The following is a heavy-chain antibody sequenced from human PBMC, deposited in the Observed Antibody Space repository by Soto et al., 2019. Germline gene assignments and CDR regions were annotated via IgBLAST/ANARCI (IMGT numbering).Heavy chain of an antibody. Sequence: HGESLKISCKGSGYSFTSYWIGWVRQMPGKGLEWMGIIYPGDSDTRYSPSFQGQVTISADKSISTAYLQWSSLKASDTAMYYCARHAPLGSSGWRGDYYCGMDVWGQGTMVTVSS. V-gene: IGHV5-51*01. CDR1: GYSFTSYW. CDR2: IYPGDSDT. CDR3: ARHAPLGSSGWRGDYYCGMDV. D-gene: IGHD6-19*01. J-gene: IGHJ6*02.